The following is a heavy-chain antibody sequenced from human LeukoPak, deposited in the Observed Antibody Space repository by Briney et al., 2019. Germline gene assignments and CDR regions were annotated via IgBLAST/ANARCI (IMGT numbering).Heavy chain of an antibody. CDR2: ISSGGTTI. Sequence: GGSLRLSCAASGFTFSSYSMNWVRQAPGEGLEWVSYISSGGTTIYYADSLKGRFTISRDNAKNSLYLQMNSLRDEDTAVYYCARGWAAAGKANWFDPWGQGTLVTVSS. J-gene: IGHJ5*02. D-gene: IGHD6-13*01. CDR3: ARGWAAAGKANWFDP. V-gene: IGHV3-48*02. CDR1: GFTFSSYS.